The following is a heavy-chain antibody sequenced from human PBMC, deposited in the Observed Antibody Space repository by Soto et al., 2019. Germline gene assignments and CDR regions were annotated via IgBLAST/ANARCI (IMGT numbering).Heavy chain of an antibody. CDR1: GASVSTGGYY. CDR2: VYESGYT. J-gene: IGHJ5*02. Sequence: PSETLSLTCTVSGASVSTGGYYWGWVRHRPGRGLEWIGYVYESGYTYYNMSLKSRLTISLDRSNNQFSLGLTSVTAADTAVYYCVRALRHTAMVYPWFDPRGQGTLVTVSS. CDR3: VRALRHTAMVYPWFDP. D-gene: IGHD5-18*01. V-gene: IGHV4-31*03.